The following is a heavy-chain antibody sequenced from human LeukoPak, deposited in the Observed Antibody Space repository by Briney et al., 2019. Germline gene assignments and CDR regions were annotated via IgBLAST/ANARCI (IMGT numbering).Heavy chain of an antibody. D-gene: IGHD3-22*01. CDR2: INHSGST. Sequence: SETLSLTCAVYGGSFSGYYWSWIRQPPGKGLEWIGEINHSGSTNYNPSLKSRVTISVDTSKSPCSLKLSSVTAADTAVYYCARDSSGYTSWGQGTLVTVSS. J-gene: IGHJ5*02. V-gene: IGHV4-34*01. CDR1: GGSFSGYY. CDR3: ARDSSGYTS.